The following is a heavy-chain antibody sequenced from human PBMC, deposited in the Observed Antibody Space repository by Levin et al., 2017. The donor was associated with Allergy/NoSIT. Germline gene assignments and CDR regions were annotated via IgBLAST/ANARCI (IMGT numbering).Heavy chain of an antibody. CDR2: ITGSGGST. J-gene: IGHJ4*02. V-gene: IGHV3-23*01. CDR1: GFSFSSYA. CDR3: AKKRSTSGSGDFAY. D-gene: IGHD3-10*01. Sequence: SGGSLRLSCAASGFSFSSYAMSWVRQAPGKGLQWVAAITGSGGSTFYADSVKGRFTISRDNSKNMLFLQMNSLRADDTAVYYCAKKRSTSGSGDFAYWGQGTLVTVSS.